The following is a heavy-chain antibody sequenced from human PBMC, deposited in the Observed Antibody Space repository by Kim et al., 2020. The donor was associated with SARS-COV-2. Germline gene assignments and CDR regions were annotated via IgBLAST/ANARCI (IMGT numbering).Heavy chain of an antibody. CDR3: ARGYSSNWYWAFDI. Sequence: GGSLRLSCAASGFTFSSYDMHWVRQATGKGLEWVSAIGTAGDTYYPGSVKGRFTISRENAKNSLYLQMNSLRAGDTAVYYCARGYSSNWYWAFDIWGQGTMVTVSS. CDR1: GFTFSSYD. V-gene: IGHV3-13*01. D-gene: IGHD6-13*01. J-gene: IGHJ3*02. CDR2: IGTAGDT.